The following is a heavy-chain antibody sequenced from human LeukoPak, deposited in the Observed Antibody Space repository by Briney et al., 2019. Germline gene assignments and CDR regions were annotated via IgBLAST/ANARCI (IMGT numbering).Heavy chain of an antibody. V-gene: IGHV3-7*01. CDR3: AREWFGDLLF. CDR2: IKQDGSET. Sequence: PGGPLRLTCAASGFTFSSYWMSWVRQAPGKGLEWVANIKQDGSETYYVDSVKGRFTISRDNAKNSLYLQMNSLRAEDTAVYYCAREWFGDLLFWGQGTLVTVSS. J-gene: IGHJ4*02. CDR1: GFTFSSYW. D-gene: IGHD3-10*01.